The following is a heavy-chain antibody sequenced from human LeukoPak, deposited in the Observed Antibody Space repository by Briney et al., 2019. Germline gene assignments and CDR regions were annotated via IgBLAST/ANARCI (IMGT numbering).Heavy chain of an antibody. CDR2: INQDGSEK. D-gene: IGHD6-13*01. CDR1: GFMFSSYW. V-gene: IGHV3-7*01. Sequence: GGSLRLSCAASGFMFSSYWMSWVRQAPGKGLEWVANINQDGSEKYYVDSVKGRFTVSRDNARNSLYLQMNSLRAEDTAVYYCARVKQRLVRLLGRDTTYNYYYYTDVWGKGTTVTVSS. J-gene: IGHJ6*03. CDR3: ARVKQRLVRLLGRDTTYNYYYYTDV.